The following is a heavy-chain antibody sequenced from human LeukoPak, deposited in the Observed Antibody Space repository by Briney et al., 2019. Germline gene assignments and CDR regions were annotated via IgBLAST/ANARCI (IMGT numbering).Heavy chain of an antibody. V-gene: IGHV3-30*18. CDR2: ISNDGSNK. Sequence: PGGSLRLSCAASGFTFSIYGMHWVRQAPGKGLEWVAIISNDGSNKYYADSVKGRFTISRDNSKNTLYLQMNSLRAEDTAVYYCAKLPAIFGVVTPYYFDYWGQGTLVTVSS. CDR1: GFTFSIYG. J-gene: IGHJ4*02. CDR3: AKLPAIFGVVTPYYFDY. D-gene: IGHD3-3*01.